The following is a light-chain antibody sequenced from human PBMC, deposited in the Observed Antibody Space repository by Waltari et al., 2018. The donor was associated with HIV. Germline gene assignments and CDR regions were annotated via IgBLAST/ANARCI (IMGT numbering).Light chain of an antibody. V-gene: IGLV2-14*03. CDR3: SSYTSSSTYV. CDR1: SSDVGGYNF. J-gene: IGLJ1*01. Sequence: QSALTQPASVSGSPGQSITISCTGTSSDVGGYNFVSWYQHHPGKAPQLMIYDVSNRPSGVSNRFSGSKSGNTASLTISGLQAEDEADYYCSSYTSSSTYVFGTETKVTVL. CDR2: DVS.